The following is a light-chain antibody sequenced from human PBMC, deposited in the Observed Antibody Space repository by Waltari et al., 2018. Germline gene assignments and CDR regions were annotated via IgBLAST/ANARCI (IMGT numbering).Light chain of an antibody. V-gene: IGLV1-51*02. Sequence: QRVTISCSGGSSNIGNNYVSWYRQFPGTAPKLLFYENTERPSGIPGRFSGSKSGTSATLDITGLQAGDEADYYCGTWDSSLSGAVFGGGTHLTVL. J-gene: IGLJ7*01. CDR3: GTWDSSLSGAV. CDR2: ENT. CDR1: SSNIGNNY.